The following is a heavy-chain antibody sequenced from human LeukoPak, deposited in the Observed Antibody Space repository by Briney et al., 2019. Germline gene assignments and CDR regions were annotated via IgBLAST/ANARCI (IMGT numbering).Heavy chain of an antibody. D-gene: IGHD1-1*01. CDR1: GGSISSGDYY. V-gene: IGHV4-30-4*08. J-gene: IGHJ4*02. CDR2: IYYSGTT. Sequence: SETLSLTCTVSGGSISSGDYYWSWIRQPPGKGLEWIGYIYYSGTTYSNPSIKSRATISVDPTKNQFTLELSSVTAGDTAVYYCARGNDGLDYWGQGTLVTVSS. CDR3: ARGNDGLDY.